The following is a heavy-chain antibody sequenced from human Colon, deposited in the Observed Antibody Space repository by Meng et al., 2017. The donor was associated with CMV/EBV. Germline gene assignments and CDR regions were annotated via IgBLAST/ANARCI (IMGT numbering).Heavy chain of an antibody. J-gene: IGHJ4*02. CDR1: GFTFGSYA. D-gene: IGHD2/OR15-2a*01. CDR3: ARTPDLGECNKSSQISCSRIDY. Sequence: GGSLRLSCAASGFTFGSYAVSWVRQAPGRGLEWVSTISGNGDSTYYADSVKGQFIVSRVNSENTLFLQMNSLRAEDTAVYYCARTPDLGECNKSSQISCSRIDYWGQGTLVTVSS. CDR2: ISGNGDST. V-gene: IGHV3-23*01.